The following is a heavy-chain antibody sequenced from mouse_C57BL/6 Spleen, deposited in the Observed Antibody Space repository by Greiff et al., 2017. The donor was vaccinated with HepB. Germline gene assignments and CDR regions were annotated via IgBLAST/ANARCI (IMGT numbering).Heavy chain of an antibody. J-gene: IGHJ4*01. CDR2: IWRGGST. CDR1: GFSLTSYG. CDR3: AKEGGSSYSDAMDY. V-gene: IGHV2-5*01. D-gene: IGHD1-1*01. Sequence: QVQLQQSGPGLVQPSQSLSITCTVSGFSLTSYGVHWVRQSPGKGLEWLGVIWRGGSTDYNAAFMSRLSITKDNSKSQVFFKMNSLQADDTAIYYCAKEGGSSYSDAMDYWGQGTSVTVAS.